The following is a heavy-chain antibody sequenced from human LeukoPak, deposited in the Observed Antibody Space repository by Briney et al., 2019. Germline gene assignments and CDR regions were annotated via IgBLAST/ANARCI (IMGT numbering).Heavy chain of an antibody. V-gene: IGHV3-21*01. Sequence: GGSLRLSCAASGFTFSSYSMNWVRQAPGKGLEWVPSISSSSSYIYYADSVKGRFTISRDNAKNSLYLQMNSLRAEDTAAYYCARDGNYYDSSGYLNDAFDIWGQGTMVTVSS. J-gene: IGHJ3*02. CDR2: ISSSSSYI. CDR3: ARDGNYYDSSGYLNDAFDI. CDR1: GFTFSSYS. D-gene: IGHD3-22*01.